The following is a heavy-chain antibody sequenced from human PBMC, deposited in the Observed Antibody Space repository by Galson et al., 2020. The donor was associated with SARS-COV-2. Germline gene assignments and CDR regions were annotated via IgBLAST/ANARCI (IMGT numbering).Heavy chain of an antibody. CDR2: ISSSSSYT. J-gene: IGHJ6*02. Sequence: TGGSLRLSCAASGFTFSDYYMSWIRQAPGKGLEWVSYISSSSSYTNYADSVKGRFTISRDNAKNSLYLQMNSLRAEDTAVYYCATDQLPSSYYYGMDVWGQGTTVTVSS. CDR1: GFTFSDYY. D-gene: IGHD2-2*01. V-gene: IGHV3-11*06. CDR3: ATDQLPSSYYYGMDV.